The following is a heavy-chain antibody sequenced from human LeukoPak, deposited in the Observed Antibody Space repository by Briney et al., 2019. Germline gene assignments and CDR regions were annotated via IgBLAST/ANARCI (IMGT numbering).Heavy chain of an antibody. Sequence: GGSLRLSCAASGFTFSTYNMNWVRQAPGKGLEWVSSITSTSSYMYYADSVKGRFNISRDNAQNSLYLHMGSLRAEDTAVYYCARGVVKDYYYYMDVWGKGTTVTVSS. J-gene: IGHJ6*03. CDR1: GFTFSTYN. CDR2: ITSTSSYM. D-gene: IGHD2-2*01. V-gene: IGHV3-21*01. CDR3: ARGVVKDYYYYMDV.